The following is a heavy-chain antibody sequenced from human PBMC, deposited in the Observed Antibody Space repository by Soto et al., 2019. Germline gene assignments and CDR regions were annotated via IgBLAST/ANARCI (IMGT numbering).Heavy chain of an antibody. Sequence: SETLSLTCTVSGGSISSYYWSWIRQPPGKGLEWIGYIYYSGSTNYNPSLKSRVTISVDTSKNQFSLKLSSVTAADTAVYYCARVSGRYDSSGYLGYWGQGTLVTVSS. J-gene: IGHJ4*02. V-gene: IGHV4-59*01. CDR3: ARVSGRYDSSGYLGY. D-gene: IGHD3-22*01. CDR2: IYYSGST. CDR1: GGSISSYY.